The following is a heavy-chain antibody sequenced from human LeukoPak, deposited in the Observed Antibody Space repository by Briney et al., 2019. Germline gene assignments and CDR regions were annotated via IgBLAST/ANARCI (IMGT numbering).Heavy chain of an antibody. D-gene: IGHD1-1*01. CDR3: ARVTKLDGMDV. V-gene: IGHV3-66*01. Sequence: GGSLRLSCAASGFTVSSNYMSWVRQAPGKGLEWVSVIYSGGSTYYADSVKGRFTISRDNPKNTLYLQMNSLRAEDTAVYYCARVTKLDGMDVWGQGTTVTVSS. CDR2: IYSGGST. CDR1: GFTVSSNY. J-gene: IGHJ6*02.